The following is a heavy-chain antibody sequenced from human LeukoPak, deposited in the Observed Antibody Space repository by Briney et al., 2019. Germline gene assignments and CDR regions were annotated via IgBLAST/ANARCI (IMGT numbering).Heavy chain of an antibody. CDR3: ARDATTHSIGWYHDAFDI. J-gene: IGHJ3*02. V-gene: IGHV3-48*03. Sequence: HPGGSLRLSCAASGFSFSSYEMNWVRQAPGKGLEWVSYISGSGTTIYYADSVKGRFTISRDNAENSLYLQMNSLRAEDTAVYYCARDATTHSIGWYHDAFDIWGHGTMVTVSS. D-gene: IGHD6-19*01. CDR1: GFSFSSYE. CDR2: ISGSGTTI.